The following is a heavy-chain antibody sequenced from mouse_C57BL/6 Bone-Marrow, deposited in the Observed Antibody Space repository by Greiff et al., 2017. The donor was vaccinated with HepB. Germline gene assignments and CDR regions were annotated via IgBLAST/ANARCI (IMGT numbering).Heavy chain of an antibody. V-gene: IGHV1-82*01. Sequence: QVQLQQPGPELVKPGASVKISCKASGYAFSSSWMNWVKQRPGKGLEWIGRIYPGDGDTNYNGKFKGKATLTADKSSSTAYMQLSSLTSEDSAVYFCASLTLYAMDYWGQGTSVTVSS. CDR3: ASLTLYAMDY. CDR1: GYAFSSSW. CDR2: IYPGDGDT. J-gene: IGHJ4*01.